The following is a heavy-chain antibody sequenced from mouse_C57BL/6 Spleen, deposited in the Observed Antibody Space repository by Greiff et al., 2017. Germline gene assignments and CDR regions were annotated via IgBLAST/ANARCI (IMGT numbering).Heavy chain of an antibody. Sequence: EVKVEESGGGLVKPGGSLKLSCAASGFTFSSYAMSWVRQTPEKRLEWVATISDGGSYTYYPDNVKGRFTISRDNAKNNLYLQMSHLKSEDTAMYYCARDQGNWNYAMDYWGQGTSVTVSS. CDR1: GFTFSSYA. V-gene: IGHV5-4*01. CDR3: ARDQGNWNYAMDY. J-gene: IGHJ4*01. D-gene: IGHD2-1*01. CDR2: ISDGGSYT.